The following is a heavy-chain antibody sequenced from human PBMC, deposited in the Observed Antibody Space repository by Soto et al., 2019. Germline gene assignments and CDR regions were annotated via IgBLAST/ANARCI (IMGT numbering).Heavy chain of an antibody. Sequence: EVQWLESGGGLVQPGGSLSFSCAASGFTFSSCAMSWVRQAPGRGLEWVSAISGSGGSTYYADSVKGRSTISRNNSKNTLYLQMNSLRAEDTTVYYCAKRAVVIASGSFFDSWGQGTLVTVSS. CDR3: AKRAVVIASGSFFDS. CDR2: ISGSGGST. J-gene: IGHJ4*02. CDR1: GFTFSSCA. D-gene: IGHD2-21*01. V-gene: IGHV3-23*01.